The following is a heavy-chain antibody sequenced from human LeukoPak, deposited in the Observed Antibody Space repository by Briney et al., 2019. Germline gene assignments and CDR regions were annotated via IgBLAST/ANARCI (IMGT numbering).Heavy chain of an antibody. V-gene: IGHV3-9*03. Sequence: GGSLTLSCAASGFIFDDYAMHWVRQAPGKGLEWVSGISWNRGSIDYADSVKGRFNISRDIAKNSPYLQMNSLRAEDMALYYCAKDATGKIVDGSSWFDRWGQGTLVTVSS. CDR1: GFIFDDYA. J-gene: IGHJ5*02. D-gene: IGHD3-22*01. CDR3: AKDATGKIVDGSSWFDR. CDR2: ISWNRGSI.